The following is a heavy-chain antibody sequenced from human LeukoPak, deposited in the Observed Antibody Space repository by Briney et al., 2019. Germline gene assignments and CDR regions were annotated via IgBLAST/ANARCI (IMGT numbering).Heavy chain of an antibody. V-gene: IGHV3-21*01. Sequence: GGSLRLSCAASGFTFSSYSMNWVRQAPGKGLEWVLSISSSSSYIYYADSVKGRFTISRDSAKNSLYLQMNSLRAEDTAVYYCARGRLRDAFDIWGQGTMVTVSS. CDR1: GFTFSSYS. J-gene: IGHJ3*02. CDR3: ARGRLRDAFDI. CDR2: ISSSSSYI.